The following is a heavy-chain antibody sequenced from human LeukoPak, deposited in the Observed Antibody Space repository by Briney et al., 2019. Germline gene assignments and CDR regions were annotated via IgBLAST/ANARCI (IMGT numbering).Heavy chain of an antibody. V-gene: IGHV3-21*01. CDR1: GFTFSSYS. D-gene: IGHD4-17*01. CDR3: ARVKRDYGDYLNAFDI. J-gene: IGHJ3*02. Sequence: GGSLRLSCAASGFTFSSYSMNWVRQAPGKGLEWVSSISSSSSYIYYADSVKGRFTISRDNSKNTLYLQMNSLRAEDTAVYYCARVKRDYGDYLNAFDIWGQGTMVTVSS. CDR2: ISSSSSYI.